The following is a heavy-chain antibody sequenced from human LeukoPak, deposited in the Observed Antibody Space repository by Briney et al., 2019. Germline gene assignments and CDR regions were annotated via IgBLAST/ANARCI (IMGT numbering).Heavy chain of an antibody. V-gene: IGHV3-64*01. CDR2: ISSNGDT. CDR3: ARDRKGYYGSGSPFDY. Sequence: GGSLRLSCAASGFTFSSFAMHWVRQAPGKGLEYVSAISSNGDTYYANSVKGRFTISRDNSKNTLYLQVGSLRAEDMAVYYCARDRKGYYGSGSPFDYWGQGTLVTVSS. J-gene: IGHJ4*02. CDR1: GFTFSSFA. D-gene: IGHD3-10*01.